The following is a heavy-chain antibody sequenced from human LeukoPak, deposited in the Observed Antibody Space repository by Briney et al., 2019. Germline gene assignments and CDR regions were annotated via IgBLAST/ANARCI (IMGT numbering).Heavy chain of an antibody. Sequence: GGSLRLSCAASGFTFTGYAMSWLRQAPGKGLEWVSYINSSGIVIYYADSVKGRFTISRDNAKNSLYLQMNSLRAEDTAVYYCARGAITIFGVVKSHYMDVWGKGTTVTVSS. CDR2: INSSGIVI. J-gene: IGHJ6*03. D-gene: IGHD3-3*01. CDR3: ARGAITIFGVVKSHYMDV. CDR1: GFTFTGYA. V-gene: IGHV3-48*04.